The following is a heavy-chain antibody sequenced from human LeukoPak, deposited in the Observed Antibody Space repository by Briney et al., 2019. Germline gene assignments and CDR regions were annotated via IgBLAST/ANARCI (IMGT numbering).Heavy chain of an antibody. CDR1: GGTFSAHG. J-gene: IGHJ6*03. CDR3: ARGFGMDYYYYMDV. D-gene: IGHD3-16*01. V-gene: IGHV1-69*06. CDR2: IIPIFGTT. Sequence: SVKVSCKASGGTFSAHGISWVRQAPGQGLEWMGRIIPIFGTTNYAQNFQGRVTITADKSTSTVHMDLSSLRSEDTAVYYCARGFGMDYYYYMDVWDEGTTVIVSS.